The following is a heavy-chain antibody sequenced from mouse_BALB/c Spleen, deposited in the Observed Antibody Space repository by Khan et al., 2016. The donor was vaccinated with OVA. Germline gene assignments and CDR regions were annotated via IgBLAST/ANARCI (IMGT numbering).Heavy chain of an antibody. Sequence: EVELVESGGDFVKPGGSLKLSCSASGFTFSTYAMSWVRQTPEKRLEWVATISSGGDYIYYPDSVKGRFTISSDTAKNTLYLQMSSLRSEDAALYYCTRQNYGPFAYWGQGTLVTVSA. CDR3: TRQNYGPFAY. V-gene: IGHV5-9-3*01. J-gene: IGHJ3*01. CDR1: GFTFSTYA. CDR2: ISSGGDYI. D-gene: IGHD1-1*01.